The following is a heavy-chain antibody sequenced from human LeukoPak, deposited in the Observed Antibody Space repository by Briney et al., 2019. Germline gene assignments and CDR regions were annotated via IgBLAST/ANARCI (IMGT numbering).Heavy chain of an antibody. CDR1: GFSFHNFG. V-gene: IGHV3-23*01. D-gene: IGHD3-16*01. CDR3: AKADSPLPLRGPFFDY. Sequence: GSLRLSCAASGFSFHNFGMSWVRQAPGKGLEWVSTISGSGDTTYYADSVKGRFTISKDNSKNTLYLQLNSLRVEDTAVYFCAKADSPLPLRGPFFDYWGQGTLVTVSS. CDR2: ISGSGDTT. J-gene: IGHJ4*02.